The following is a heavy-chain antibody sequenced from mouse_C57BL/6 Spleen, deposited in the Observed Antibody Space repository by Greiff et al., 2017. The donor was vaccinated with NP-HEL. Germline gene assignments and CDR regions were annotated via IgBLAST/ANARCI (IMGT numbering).Heavy chain of an antibody. CDR1: GYTFTSYW. V-gene: IGHV1-55*01. D-gene: IGHD1-1*01. J-gene: IGHJ2*01. CDR3: ARCITTVGATSDFDY. Sequence: QVQLQQPGAELVKPGASVKMSCKASGYTFTSYWITWVKQRPGQGLEWIGDIYPGSGSTNYNEKFKSKATLTVDTSSSTAYMQLSSLTSEDSAVYDCARCITTVGATSDFDYWGQGTTLTVSS. CDR2: IYPGSGST.